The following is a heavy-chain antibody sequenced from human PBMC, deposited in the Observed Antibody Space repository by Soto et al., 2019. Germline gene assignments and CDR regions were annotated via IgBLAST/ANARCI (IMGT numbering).Heavy chain of an antibody. V-gene: IGHV3-33*01. D-gene: IGHD5-18*01. CDR1: GFTFRSYG. CDR2: IWADGSHK. CDR3: VSEEGHTAMGAI. J-gene: IGHJ4*02. Sequence: PGGSLRLSCVASGFTFRSYGMHWVRQAAGKGLDWVAVIWADGSHKNYADSVKGRFAISRDDSKNTLYLQMNSLRVEDTAVYYCVSEEGHTAMGAIWGQGTLVTVSS.